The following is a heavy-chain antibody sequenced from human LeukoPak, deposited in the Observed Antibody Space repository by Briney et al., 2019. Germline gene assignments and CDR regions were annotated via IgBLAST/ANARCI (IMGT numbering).Heavy chain of an antibody. D-gene: IGHD3-22*01. V-gene: IGHV1-24*01. CDR3: ATPGNMIVVNELNDAFDI. CDR1: GYTLTELS. Sequence: ASVKISCKVSGYTLTELSMHWVRQAPGKGLEWMGGFDPEDGETIYAQKFQGRVTMTEDTSTDTAYMELSSLRSEDTAVYCCATPGNMIVVNELNDAFDIWGQGTMVTVSS. CDR2: FDPEDGET. J-gene: IGHJ3*02.